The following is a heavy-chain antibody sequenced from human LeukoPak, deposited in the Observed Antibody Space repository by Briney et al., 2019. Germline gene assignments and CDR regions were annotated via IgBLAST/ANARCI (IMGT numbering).Heavy chain of an antibody. CDR1: GFTFSGHW. CDR3: VRDADWALNY. CDR2: ITPEGRRK. V-gene: IGHV3-7*03. Sequence: PGGSLRLSCLASGFTFSGHWMHWARQRPGKGLEWVANITPEGRRKNYADSARGRFTISRDNAQNSLSLQMTSLRVEDTAVYYCVRDADWALNYWGQGALVTVSS. D-gene: IGHD3-9*01. J-gene: IGHJ4*02.